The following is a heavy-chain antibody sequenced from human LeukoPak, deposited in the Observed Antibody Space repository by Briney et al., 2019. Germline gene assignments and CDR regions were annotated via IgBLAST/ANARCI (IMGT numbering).Heavy chain of an antibody. J-gene: IGHJ4*02. Sequence: PSQTLSLTCTVSGGFISSGGYFWSWIRQHPGKGLEWIGYIYYSGSTYYNPSLKSRVTISVDTSKNQFSLKLSSVTAADTAVYYCARSYDSSGNDYWGQGTLVTVSS. V-gene: IGHV4-31*03. CDR3: ARSYDSSGNDY. CDR2: IYYSGST. D-gene: IGHD3-22*01. CDR1: GGFISSGGYF.